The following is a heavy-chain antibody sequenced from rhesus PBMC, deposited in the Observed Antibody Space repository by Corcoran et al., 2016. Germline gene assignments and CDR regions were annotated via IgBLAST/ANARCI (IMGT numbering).Heavy chain of an antibody. CDR3: ARVRYSGSYNGY. CDR2: VNGKSGNT. D-gene: IGHD1-44*02. CDR1: GGSFSSSC. Sequence: QVQLQESGPGLVKPSETLSLTCAVSGGSFSSSCWSWIRQPPGKGLGWIGEVNGKSGNTNANPSLKSRVTISKDASKNQFTLKLSSVTAADTSGYYCARVRYSGSYNGYWGQGVLVTVSS. V-gene: IGHV4-80*01. J-gene: IGHJ4*01.